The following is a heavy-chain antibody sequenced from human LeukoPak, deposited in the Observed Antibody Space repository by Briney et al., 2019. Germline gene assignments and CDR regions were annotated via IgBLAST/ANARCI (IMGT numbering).Heavy chain of an antibody. CDR1: GFTFSSYT. D-gene: IGHD1-26*01. V-gene: IGHV3-23*01. CDR2: IGGSASGT. Sequence: PGGSLRLSYAASGFTFSSYTMSWVHQAPGKGLEWVSTIGGSASGTFYADSVKGRFTISRDNSKNTLYLQMNSLRVEDTAVYYCAKVGDGSYYSRLVCWGQRTLVTVSS. CDR3: AKVGDGSYYSRLVC. J-gene: IGHJ4*02.